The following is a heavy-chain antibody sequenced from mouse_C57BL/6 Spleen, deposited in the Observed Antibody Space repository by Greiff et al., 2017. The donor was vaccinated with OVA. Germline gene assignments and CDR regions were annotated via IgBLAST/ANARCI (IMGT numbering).Heavy chain of an antibody. D-gene: IGHD1-1*01. V-gene: IGHV7-3*01. Sequence: EVNVVESGGGLVQPGGSLSLSCAASGFTFTDYYMSWVRQPPGKALEWLGFIRNKANGYTTEYSASVKGRFTISRDNSQSILYLQMNALRAEDSATYYCARSWGITTVYYAMDYWGQGTSVTVSS. CDR2: IRNKANGYTT. CDR1: GFTFTDYY. CDR3: ARSWGITTVYYAMDY. J-gene: IGHJ4*01.